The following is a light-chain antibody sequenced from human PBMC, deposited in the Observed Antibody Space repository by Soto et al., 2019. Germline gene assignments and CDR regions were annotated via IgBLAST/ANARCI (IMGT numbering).Light chain of an antibody. CDR2: AAS. V-gene: IGKV3-15*01. CDR3: QQYIYRPWT. CDR1: QSITSS. Sequence: EIVMTQSPATVSVFPGESATLSCRASQSITSSVAWYQQKPGQAPKLLIHAASTRAKGISDRFSGSGSGTEFTLAISGLQSEDFAVYYCQQYIYRPWTFGQGTKVDIK. J-gene: IGKJ1*01.